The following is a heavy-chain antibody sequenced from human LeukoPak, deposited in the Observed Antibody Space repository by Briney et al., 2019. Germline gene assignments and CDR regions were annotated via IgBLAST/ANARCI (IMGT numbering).Heavy chain of an antibody. J-gene: IGHJ5*02. CDR2: IKSKTDGGTT. V-gene: IGHV3-15*01. CDR1: GFTFSNAW. CDR3: TTDDAWIQLWLDH. D-gene: IGHD5-18*01. Sequence: PGGSLRLSCAASGFTFSNAWMSWVRQAPGKGLEWVGRIKSKTDGGTTDYAAPVKGRFTISRDDSKNTLYLQMNSLKTEDTAVYYCTTDDAWIQLWLDHWGQGTLVTVSS.